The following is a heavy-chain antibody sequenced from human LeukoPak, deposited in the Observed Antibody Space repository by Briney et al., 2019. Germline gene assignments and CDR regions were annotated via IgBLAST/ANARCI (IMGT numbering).Heavy chain of an antibody. V-gene: IGHV3-30*02. D-gene: IGHD4-11*01. CDR1: GFTFSSYG. CDR2: IRYDGSNK. CDR3: ARLEATVTTQLDY. Sequence: GGSLRLSCAASGFTFSSYGMHWVRQAPGKGLEWVAFIRYDGSNKYYADSVKGRFTISRDNSKNTLYLQMNSLRAEDTAVYYCARLEATVTTQLDYWGQGTLVTVSS. J-gene: IGHJ4*02.